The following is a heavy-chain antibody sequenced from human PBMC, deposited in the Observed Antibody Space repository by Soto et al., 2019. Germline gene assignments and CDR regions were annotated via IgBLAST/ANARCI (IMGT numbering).Heavy chain of an antibody. V-gene: IGHV3-74*01. Sequence: EALLVESGGGLVQPGGSLRLSCAASGFNFNFFWMHWVRQAPGKGLVWVSRINGDGSTTDYADSVKGRFTISRDNAKNTLFLQLASLRVEDTAVYYRVRDSPTNLEDAETVASWFDPWGQGTLVTVSS. D-gene: IGHD1-1*01. CDR3: VRDSPTNLEDAETVASWFDP. J-gene: IGHJ5*02. CDR2: INGDGSTT. CDR1: GFNFNFFW.